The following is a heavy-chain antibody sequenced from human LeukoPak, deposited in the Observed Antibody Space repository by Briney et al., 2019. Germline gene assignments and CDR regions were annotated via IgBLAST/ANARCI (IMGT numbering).Heavy chain of an antibody. V-gene: IGHV1-69*05. J-gene: IGHJ5*02. D-gene: IGHD7-27*01. Sequence: GASVKVSCKASRGTFSSYAISWVRQAPGQGLEWMGGIIPIFGTANYAQKFQGRVTITRDTSASTAYMELSSLRSEDTAVYYCARDGVSPNWGPLFSLNQGPNWFDPWGQGTLVTVSS. CDR3: ARDGVSPNWGPLFSLNQGPNWFDP. CDR1: RGTFSSYA. CDR2: IIPIFGTA.